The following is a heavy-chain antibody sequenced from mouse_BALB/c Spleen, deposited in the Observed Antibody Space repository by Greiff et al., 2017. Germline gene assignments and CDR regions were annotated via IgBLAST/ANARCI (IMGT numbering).Heavy chain of an antibody. CDR1: GFTFTDYY. CDR3: ARDMITTGFAY. Sequence: EVKVVESGGGLVQPGGSLRLSCATSGFTFTDYYMSWVRQPPGKALEWLGFIRNKANGYTTEYSASVKGRFTISRDNSQSILYLQMNTLRAEDSATYYCARDMITTGFAYWGQGTLVTVSA. D-gene: IGHD2-4*01. V-gene: IGHV7-3*02. CDR2: IRNKANGYTT. J-gene: IGHJ3*01.